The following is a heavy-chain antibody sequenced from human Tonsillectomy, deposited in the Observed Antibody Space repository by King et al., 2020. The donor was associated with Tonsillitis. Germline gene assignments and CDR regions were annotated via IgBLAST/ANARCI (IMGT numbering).Heavy chain of an antibody. CDR3: ARDWGSYDYVWGSYRPNAFDI. J-gene: IGHJ3*02. V-gene: IGHV4-59*01. CDR1: GGSISSSY. Sequence: VQLQESGPGLVKPSETLSLTCTVSGGSISSSYWCWIRQPPGKGLEWIGYIYYSGSTNYNPSLKSRVTISVDTSKNQFSLKLSSVTAADTAVYYCARDWGSYDYVWGSYRPNAFDIWGQGTMVTVSS. D-gene: IGHD3-16*02. CDR2: IYYSGST.